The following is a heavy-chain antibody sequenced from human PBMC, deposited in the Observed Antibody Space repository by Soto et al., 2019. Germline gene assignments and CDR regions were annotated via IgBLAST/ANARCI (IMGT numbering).Heavy chain of an antibody. CDR2: ISAYNGNS. CDR3: PRVSPSFSAAV. Sequence: QVQLVQSGAEVKKPGASVKVSCKASDSSFTNFGFSWVRQAPGQGLEWGGWISAYNGNSNSAQKIQGRVTLTTDTSTSTSYMALRSRRSHDTAVYYCPRVSPSFSAAVWRQVTLVTFSS. D-gene: IGHD3-10*01. V-gene: IGHV1-18*01. J-gene: IGHJ4*02. CDR1: DSSFTNFG.